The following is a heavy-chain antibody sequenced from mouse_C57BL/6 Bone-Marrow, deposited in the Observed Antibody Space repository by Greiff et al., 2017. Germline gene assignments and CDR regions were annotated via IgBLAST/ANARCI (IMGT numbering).Heavy chain of an antibody. V-gene: IGHV1-39*01. CDR1: GCSFTDYN. Sequence: VQLKQSGPELVKPGASVKISCKASGCSFTDYNMNWVKQSNGKSLEWIGVINPNYGTTSYNQKFKGKATLTVDQSSSTAYMQRNSLTSEDSAFYYCARWPIYYGTPFDYWGQGTTRTVSS. CDR2: INPNYGTT. J-gene: IGHJ2*01. D-gene: IGHD2-1*01. CDR3: ARWPIYYGTPFDY.